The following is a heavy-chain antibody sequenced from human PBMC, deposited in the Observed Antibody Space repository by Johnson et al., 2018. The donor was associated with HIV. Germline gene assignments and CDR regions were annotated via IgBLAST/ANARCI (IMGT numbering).Heavy chain of an antibody. J-gene: IGHJ3*02. CDR1: GFTFSSYG. CDR2: INTGGST. Sequence: QVQLVESGGGVVQPGRSLRLSCAASGFTFSSYGMHWVRQAPGKGLEWVSGINTGGSTFYPDSVKGRFTISRDNAKNSLYLQMNSLRAEDPALYYCAREGIAVGRGRGAFDSWGQGTMVTVSS. CDR3: AREGIAVGRGRGAFDS. D-gene: IGHD6-19*01. V-gene: IGHV3-NL1*01.